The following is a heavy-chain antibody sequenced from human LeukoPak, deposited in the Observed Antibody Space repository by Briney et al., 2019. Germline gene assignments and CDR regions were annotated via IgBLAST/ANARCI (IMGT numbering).Heavy chain of an antibody. CDR3: ASGTKRFLDVGECFDY. D-gene: IGHD3-3*01. CDR2: IIPILGIA. CDR1: GGTFSSYA. Sequence: GASVKVSCKASGGTFSSYAISWVRQAPGQGLEWMGRIIPILGIANYAQKFQGRVTITADKSTSTAYMELSSLRSEDTAVYYCASGTKRFLDVGECFDYWGQGTLVTVSS. J-gene: IGHJ4*02. V-gene: IGHV1-69*04.